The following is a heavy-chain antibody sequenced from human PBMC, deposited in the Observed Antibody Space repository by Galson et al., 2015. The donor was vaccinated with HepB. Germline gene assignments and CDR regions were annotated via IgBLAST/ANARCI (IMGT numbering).Heavy chain of an antibody. CDR3: ASTGIAAAGLPSHPFDY. Sequence: SVKVSCKASGYTFTSYGISWVRQAPGQGLEWMGWISAYNGNTNYAQKLQGRVTMTTDTSTSTAYMELRSLRSDDTAVYYCASTGIAAAGLPSHPFDYWGQGTLVTVSS. V-gene: IGHV1-18*01. CDR1: GYTFTSYG. J-gene: IGHJ4*02. D-gene: IGHD6-13*01. CDR2: ISAYNGNT.